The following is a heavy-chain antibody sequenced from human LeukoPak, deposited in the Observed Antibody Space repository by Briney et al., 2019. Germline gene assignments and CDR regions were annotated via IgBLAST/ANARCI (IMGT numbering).Heavy chain of an antibody. CDR1: GGTFSSYA. CDR3: ARGGPGPILVLGGMDV. V-gene: IGHV1-69*13. J-gene: IGHJ6*02. Sequence: ASVKVSCKASGGTFSSYAISWVRQAPGPGLEWMGGIIPIFGTANYAQKSQGRVTITADESTSTAYMELSSLRSEDTAVYYCARGGPGPILVLGGMDVWGQGTTVTVSS. D-gene: IGHD6-13*01. CDR2: IIPIFGTA.